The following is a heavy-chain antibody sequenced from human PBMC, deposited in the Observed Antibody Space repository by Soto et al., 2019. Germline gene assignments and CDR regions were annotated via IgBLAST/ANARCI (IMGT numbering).Heavy chain of an antibody. CDR3: AKDQSIPVRTSNVEH. J-gene: IGHJ4*02. D-gene: IGHD2-2*01. Sequence: PGGSLRLSCVASVFTFSNHGMHLVRQSPGKGLEWVAVISYDGNNQYYGDSVKGRSTISRDNSKNTLYLQISSLGAEDTAVYFCAKDQSIPVRTSNVEHWGQGTMVTLSS. CDR2: ISYDGNNQ. V-gene: IGHV3-30*18. CDR1: VFTFSNHG.